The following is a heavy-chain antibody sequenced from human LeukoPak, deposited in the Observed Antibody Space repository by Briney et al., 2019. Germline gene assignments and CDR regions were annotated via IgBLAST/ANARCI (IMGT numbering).Heavy chain of an antibody. CDR3: ARRASSGYYYLED. D-gene: IGHD3-22*01. CDR2: FYYSGST. Sequence: PSETLSFTCSVSGGSISSYYWSWIRQPPGKGLEWIGYFYYSGSTNYNPSLKSRVTISVDTSKNQFSLKLSSVTAADTAVYYCARRASSGYYYLEDWGQGTLGTVSS. V-gene: IGHV4-59*08. CDR1: GGSISSYY. J-gene: IGHJ4*02.